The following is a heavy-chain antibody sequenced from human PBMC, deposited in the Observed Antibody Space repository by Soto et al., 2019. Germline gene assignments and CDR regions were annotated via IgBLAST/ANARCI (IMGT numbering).Heavy chain of an antibody. V-gene: IGHV3-48*01. CDR2: ISSSSSTI. Sequence: GGSLRLSCAASGFTFSSYSMNWVRQAPGKGLEWVSYISSSSSTIYYADSVKGRFTISRDNAKNSLYLQMNSLRAEDTAVYYCASAPSSAASYWGQGTLVTVSS. J-gene: IGHJ4*02. D-gene: IGHD2-15*01. CDR1: GFTFSSYS. CDR3: ASAPSSAASY.